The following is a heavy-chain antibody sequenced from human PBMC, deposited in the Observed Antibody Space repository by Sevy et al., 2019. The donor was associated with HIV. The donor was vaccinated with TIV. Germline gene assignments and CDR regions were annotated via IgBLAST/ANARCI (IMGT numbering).Heavy chain of an antibody. CDR2: IKQDGSEK. Sequence: GGSLRLSCAASGFTFSSYWMSWVRQAPGKGLEWVANIKQDGSEKYYVDSVKGRFTISTDNAKNSLYLQMNSLRAEDTAVYYCARDPPYGDYPYYYYGMDVWGQGTTVTVSS. CDR1: GFTFSSYW. D-gene: IGHD4-17*01. J-gene: IGHJ6*02. V-gene: IGHV3-7*01. CDR3: ARDPPYGDYPYYYYGMDV.